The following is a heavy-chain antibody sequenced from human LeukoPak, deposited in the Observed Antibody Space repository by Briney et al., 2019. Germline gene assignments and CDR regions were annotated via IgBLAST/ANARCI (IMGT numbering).Heavy chain of an antibody. CDR2: ISSSGSTI. V-gene: IGHV3-48*03. Sequence: PGGSLRLSCAASGFTFSSYEMNWVRQAPGKGLEWVSYISSSGSTIYYADSVKGRFTISRDNAKNSLYLQMNDLRPEDTAVYYCARARYGYYDEYMQSWGQGTLVIVSS. CDR1: GFTFSSYE. J-gene: IGHJ1*01. D-gene: IGHD4-17*01. CDR3: ARARYGYYDEYMQS.